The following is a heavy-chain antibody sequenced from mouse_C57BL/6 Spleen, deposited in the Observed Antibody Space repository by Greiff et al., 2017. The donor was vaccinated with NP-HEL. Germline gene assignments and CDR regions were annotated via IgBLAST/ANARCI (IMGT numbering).Heavy chain of an antibody. CDR2: IDPSDSET. J-gene: IGHJ3*01. D-gene: IGHD2-5*01. CDR3: ARYYSNYGAWFAY. Sequence: QVQLQQPGAELVRPGSSVKLSCKASGYTFTSYWMHWVKQRPIQGLEWIGNIDPSDSETHYNQKFKDKATLTVDKSSSTAYMQLSSLTSEDSAVYYCARYYSNYGAWFAYWGQGTLVTVSA. V-gene: IGHV1-52*01. CDR1: GYTFTSYW.